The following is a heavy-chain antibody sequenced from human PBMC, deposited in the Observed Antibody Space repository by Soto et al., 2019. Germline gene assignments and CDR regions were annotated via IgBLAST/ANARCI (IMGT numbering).Heavy chain of an antibody. CDR3: ARGRDIVVVPAAILDY. Sequence: QVQLQQWGAGLLKPSETLSLTCAVYGGSFSGYYWSWIRQPPGKGPEWIGEINHSGSTNYNPSLKSRVTISVDTSKNQFSLKLSSVTAADTAVYYCARGRDIVVVPAAILDYWGQGTLVTVSS. CDR1: GGSFSGYY. J-gene: IGHJ4*02. D-gene: IGHD2-2*01. CDR2: INHSGST. V-gene: IGHV4-34*01.